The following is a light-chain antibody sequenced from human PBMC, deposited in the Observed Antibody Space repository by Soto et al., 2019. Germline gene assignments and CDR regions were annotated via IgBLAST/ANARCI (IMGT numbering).Light chain of an antibody. J-gene: IGKJ4*01. CDR3: QQYNSYSLT. CDR1: QSVTSR. V-gene: IGKV1-5*01. Sequence: DIQMTQSPSTLSASVGDRATITCRASQSVTSRLAWYQQKPGKAPKLLIYGASNLESGVPSRFSGSGSGTEFTLTISSLQPDDFAAYYCQQYNSYSLTFGGGTTVEIK. CDR2: GAS.